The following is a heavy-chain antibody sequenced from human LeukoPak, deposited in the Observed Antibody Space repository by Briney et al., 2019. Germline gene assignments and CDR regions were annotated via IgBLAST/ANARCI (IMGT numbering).Heavy chain of an antibody. CDR2: VRNKPNGYTT. J-gene: IGHJ4*02. V-gene: IGHV3-72*01. D-gene: IGHD4-17*01. CDR1: GFSISDHY. CDR3: TRVRHGDYFDY. Sequence: GGSLRLSCAASGFSISDHYMDWVRQAAGKGLEWVGRVRNKPNGYTTDYGTSVKGRFTISRDDSKNSLYLQMKSLTSEDTAVYYCTRVRHGDYFDYWGQGTLVSVSS.